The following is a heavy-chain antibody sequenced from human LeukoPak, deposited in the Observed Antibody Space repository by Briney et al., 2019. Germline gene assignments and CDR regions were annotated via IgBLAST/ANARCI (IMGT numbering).Heavy chain of an antibody. J-gene: IGHJ5*02. CDR3: ARKVQGWFDT. Sequence: SVTLSLTCTVSGGSISGYYWSWIRQPPGKGLEWIGYIYYSGTTNYNPSLRSRVTISLDTSKNQFYLKLSDVTAADTAVYYCARKVQGWFDTWGQGTLVTVSS. CDR1: GGSISGYY. D-gene: IGHD4/OR15-4a*01. CDR2: IYYSGTT. V-gene: IGHV4-59*01.